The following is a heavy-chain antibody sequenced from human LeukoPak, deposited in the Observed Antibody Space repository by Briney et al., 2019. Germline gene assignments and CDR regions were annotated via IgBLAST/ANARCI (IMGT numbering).Heavy chain of an antibody. Sequence: GASVKVSCKASGYTFTGYYMHWVRQTPGQGLEWMGWINPNSGGTNYAQKFQGRVTMTRDTSISTAYMELSRLRSDDTAVYYCARESAFPDYDFWSGSLPAYYMDVWGKGTTVTVSS. V-gene: IGHV1-2*02. CDR3: ARESAFPDYDFWSGSLPAYYMDV. J-gene: IGHJ6*03. CDR2: INPNSGGT. D-gene: IGHD3-3*01. CDR1: GYTFTGYY.